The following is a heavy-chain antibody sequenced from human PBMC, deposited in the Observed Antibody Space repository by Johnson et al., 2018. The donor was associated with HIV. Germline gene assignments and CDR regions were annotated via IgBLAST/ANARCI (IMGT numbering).Heavy chain of an antibody. D-gene: IGHD1-26*01. V-gene: IGHV3-20*04. J-gene: IGHJ3*02. CDR2: INWNGGST. CDR1: GFTFDDYG. Sequence: MQLVESGGGLVQPGRSLRLSCAASGFTFDDYGMSWVRQGPGKGLEWVSGINWNGGSTGYADSVKGRFTISRDNAKNSLYLQMNSLRAEDTALYYCARVGVRIVGPTRADAFDIWGQGTMVTVSS. CDR3: ARVGVRIVGPTRADAFDI.